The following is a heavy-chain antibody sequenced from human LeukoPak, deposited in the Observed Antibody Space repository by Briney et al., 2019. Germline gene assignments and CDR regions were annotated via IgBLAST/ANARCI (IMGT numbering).Heavy chain of an antibody. CDR3: ARFSSSWAFDY. D-gene: IGHD6-13*01. J-gene: IGHJ4*02. V-gene: IGHV1-46*01. CDR1: GCTFTSYY. CDR2: INPSGGST. Sequence: ASVKVSCKASGCTFTSYYMHWVRQAPGQGLEWMGIINPSGGSTSYAQKFQGRVTMTRDTSTSTVYMELSSLRSEDTAVYYCARFSSSWAFDYWGQGTLVTVSS.